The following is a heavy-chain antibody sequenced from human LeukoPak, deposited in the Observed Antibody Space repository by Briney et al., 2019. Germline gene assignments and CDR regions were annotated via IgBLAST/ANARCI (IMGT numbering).Heavy chain of an antibody. J-gene: IGHJ6*02. CDR2: ISYYGSNK. CDR1: GFTFSSYA. Sequence: GGSLRLSCSASGFTFSSYAMHWVRHAPGKGLEWGAVISYYGSNKYYADSVKGRFTISRDNSKNTLYLQMNSLRAEDTAVYYCARDIVVVVAATPGGYNYYGMDVWGQGTTVTVSS. CDR3: ARDIVVVVAATPGGYNYYGMDV. V-gene: IGHV3-30*04. D-gene: IGHD2-15*01.